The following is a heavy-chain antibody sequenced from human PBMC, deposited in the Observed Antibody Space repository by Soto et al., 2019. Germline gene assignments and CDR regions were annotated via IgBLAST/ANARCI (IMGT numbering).Heavy chain of an antibody. Sequence: PGGSLRLSCAASGFTFSSYGMHWVRQAPGKGLEWVAVISYDGSNKYYADSVKGRFTFSRDNSKNTLYLQMNSLRAEDTAVYYCAKDPSHSFYYDTSGHKPHYYYYGMDVWGQGTTVTSP. D-gene: IGHD3-22*01. CDR3: AKDPSHSFYYDTSGHKPHYYYYGMDV. CDR1: GFTFSSYG. J-gene: IGHJ6*02. V-gene: IGHV3-30*18. CDR2: ISYDGSNK.